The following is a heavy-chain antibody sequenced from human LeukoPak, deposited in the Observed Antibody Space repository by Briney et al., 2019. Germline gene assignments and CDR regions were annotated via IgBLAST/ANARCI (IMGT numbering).Heavy chain of an antibody. CDR2: MREDGSII. Sequence: PGGSLRLSCAASGFPFNVQTMGWVRQAPGKGLDWVASMREDGSIINYVDSVKGRFTISRDNPKNSLYLQMNSLRAEDTAVYYCARGGAARGRFENWGQGTLVTVSS. J-gene: IGHJ4*02. CDR3: ARGGAARGRFEN. V-gene: IGHV3-7*01. D-gene: IGHD6-25*01. CDR1: GFPFNVQT.